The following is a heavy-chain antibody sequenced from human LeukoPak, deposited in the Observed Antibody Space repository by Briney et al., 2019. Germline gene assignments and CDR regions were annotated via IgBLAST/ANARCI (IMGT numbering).Heavy chain of an antibody. D-gene: IGHD6-13*01. V-gene: IGHV1-2*06. CDR1: GYTFTGYY. CDR2: INPNSGGT. J-gene: IGHJ4*02. Sequence: ASVKVSCKASGYTFTGYYMHWVRQAPGQGLEWMGRINPNSGGTNYAQKLQGRVTMTTDTSTSTAYMELRSLRSDDTAVYYCARVWIAAPVESSHDYWGQGTLVTVSS. CDR3: ARVWIAAPVESSHDY.